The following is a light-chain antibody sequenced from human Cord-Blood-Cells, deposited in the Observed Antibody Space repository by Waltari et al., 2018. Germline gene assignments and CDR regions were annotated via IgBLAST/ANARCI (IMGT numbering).Light chain of an antibody. CDR2: DVS. CDR3: SSYTSSSTYWV. CDR1: SRDVGGYNY. Sequence: QSALTQPASVSGSPGQSITISCTGTSRDVGGYNYVSWYQQHPGKAPKLMIYDVSKRPSGVSNRFSGSKSGNTASLTISGLQAEDEADYYCSSYTSSSTYWVFGGGTKLTVL. V-gene: IGLV2-14*01. J-gene: IGLJ3*02.